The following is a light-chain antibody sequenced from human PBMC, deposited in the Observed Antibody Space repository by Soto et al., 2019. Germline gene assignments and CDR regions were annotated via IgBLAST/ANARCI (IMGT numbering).Light chain of an antibody. CDR3: QQYATYSPST. Sequence: DIQLTQSPSTPSASVGDRVTITCRASQNIGTWLAWYQHRPGEGPKLLIHDASTLESGVPSRFSGGGSATEFSLTINSLESGDSGTYHCQQYATYSPSTFGQGTTVEIK. J-gene: IGKJ1*01. CDR2: DAS. CDR1: QNIGTW. V-gene: IGKV1-5*01.